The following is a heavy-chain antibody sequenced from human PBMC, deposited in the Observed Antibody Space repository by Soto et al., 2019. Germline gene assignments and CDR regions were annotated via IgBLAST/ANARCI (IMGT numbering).Heavy chain of an antibody. CDR2: IYWDDDK. V-gene: IGHV2-5*02. D-gene: IGHD3-3*01. CDR1: GFSLTTSGVG. Sequence: QITLNESGPTQVKPRQTLTLTCTFSGFSLTTSGVGVGWIRQSPGKAPEWLALIYWDDDKRYSPSLKSRLTITKDTPKNQGVLRMADLDPADTSTYYCAHRVLRTVFGLVTTTAIYFDFWGQATPVAVSS. J-gene: IGHJ4*02. CDR3: AHRVLRTVFGLVTTTAIYFDF.